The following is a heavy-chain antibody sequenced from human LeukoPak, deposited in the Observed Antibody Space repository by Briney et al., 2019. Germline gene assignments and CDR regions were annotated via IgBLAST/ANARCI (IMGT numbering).Heavy chain of an antibody. CDR3: ATGYGDSGRG. Sequence: PGGSLRLSCAASGFTFSSSWMHWVRQGPGKGLVWVSRINSDGSGTNYADSVKGRFTISRDNAKNTLYLQMNSLRAEDTAVYYCATGYGDSGRGWVQGTLVTVSS. CDR1: GFTFSSSW. CDR2: INSDGSGT. J-gene: IGHJ4*02. V-gene: IGHV3-74*01. D-gene: IGHD4-17*01.